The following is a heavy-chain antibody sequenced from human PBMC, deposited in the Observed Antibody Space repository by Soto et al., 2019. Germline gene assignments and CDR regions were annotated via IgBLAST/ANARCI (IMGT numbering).Heavy chain of an antibody. Sequence: HPGGSLRLSFKASGHNFYSNGMHWGRKSPGKGLEWWALITYDGSNEFYTDSVKGRFTISRDNLKNTPYLQMNSLRPEETPVNYCSRDTGMIWGSNGVDDWGQGTTVTVSS. D-gene: IGHD3-16*01. CDR1: GHNFYSNG. V-gene: IGHV3-30*03. CDR3: SRDTGMIWGSNGVDD. J-gene: IGHJ6*02. CDR2: ITYDGSNE.